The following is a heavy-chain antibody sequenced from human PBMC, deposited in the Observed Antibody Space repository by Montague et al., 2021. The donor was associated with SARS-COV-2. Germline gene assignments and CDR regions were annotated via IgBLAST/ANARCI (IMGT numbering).Heavy chain of an antibody. CDR2: LYYSGPT. CDR3: ARLRGGTPGEH. D-gene: IGHD2-21*01. Sequence: SETLSLTCTVSGSSISDSNFHWGWIRQPPGKGLEWIGTLYYSGPTYYXPSLKSRVTTSMDTSKNQFSLKLTSAIAADTAVYYCARLRGGTPGEHWGQGALVTVSS. CDR1: GSSISDSNFH. J-gene: IGHJ4*02. V-gene: IGHV4-39*07.